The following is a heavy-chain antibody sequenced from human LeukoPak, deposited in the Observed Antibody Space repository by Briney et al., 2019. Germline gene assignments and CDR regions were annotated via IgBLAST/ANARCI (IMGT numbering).Heavy chain of an antibody. CDR1: GGSISSYY. CDR2: IYYSGST. V-gene: IGHV4-59*01. Sequence: SETLSLTCTVSGGSISSYYWSWIRQPPGKGLEWIGYIYYSGSTNYNPSLKSRVTISVDTSKNQFSLKLSSVTAADTAVYYCARPRGYCSSTSCYTWYYGMDVWGQGTTVTVSS. D-gene: IGHD2-2*02. CDR3: ARPRGYCSSTSCYTWYYGMDV. J-gene: IGHJ6*02.